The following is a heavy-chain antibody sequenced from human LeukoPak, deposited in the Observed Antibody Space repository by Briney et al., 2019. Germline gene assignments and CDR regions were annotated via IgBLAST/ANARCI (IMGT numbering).Heavy chain of an antibody. CDR2: ISTTSSTI. CDR3: ARYCTSGSCYSDH. J-gene: IGHJ4*02. D-gene: IGHD2-15*01. Sequence: GGSLRLSCAASGFTFSGYGMSWVRQAPGKGLEWVSYISTTSSTIYYADSVKGRFTISRDNAQNSLYLQMNSLRDEDTAVYYCARYCTSGSCYSDHWGQGTLVTVSS. CDR1: GFTFSGYG. V-gene: IGHV3-48*02.